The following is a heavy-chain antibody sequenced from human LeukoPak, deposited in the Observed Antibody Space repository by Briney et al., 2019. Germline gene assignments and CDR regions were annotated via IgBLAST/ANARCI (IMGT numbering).Heavy chain of an antibody. CDR3: ATDPIVRLQYNY. V-gene: IGHV1-24*01. CDR1: GYTLTELS. J-gene: IGHJ4*02. D-gene: IGHD4-11*01. CDR2: FDPEDGET. Sequence: ASVKVSCKVSGYTLTELSMHWVRQAPGKGLGWMGGFDPEDGETIYAQKFQGRVTMTEDTSTDTAYMELSSLRSEDTAVYYCATDPIVRLQYNYWGQGTLVTVSS.